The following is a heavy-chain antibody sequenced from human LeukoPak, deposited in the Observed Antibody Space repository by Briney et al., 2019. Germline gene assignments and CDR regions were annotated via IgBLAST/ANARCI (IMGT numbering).Heavy chain of an antibody. CDR2: ISSSSSTI. J-gene: IGHJ6*02. CDR1: GFTFSSYS. D-gene: IGHD6-13*01. V-gene: IGHV3-48*04. CDR3: ARDPSGIAAADTPPAYAMDV. Sequence: GGSLRLSCAASGFTFSSYSMNWVRQAPGKGLEWVSYISSSSSTIYYADYVKGRFTISRDNAKNSLYLQMNSLRAEDTAVYYCARDPSGIAAADTPPAYAMDVWGQGTTVTVSS.